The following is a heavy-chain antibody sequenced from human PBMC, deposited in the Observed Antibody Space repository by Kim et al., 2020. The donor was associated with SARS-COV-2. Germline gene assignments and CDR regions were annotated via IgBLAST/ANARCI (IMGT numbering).Heavy chain of an antibody. V-gene: IGHV4-34*01. CDR1: GGSFSGYY. CDR3: ARGGPPEYCSGGSCPLGWFDP. CDR2: INHSGST. J-gene: IGHJ5*02. Sequence: SETLSLTCAVYGGSFSGYYWSWIRQPPGKGLEWIGEINHSGSTNYNPSLKSRVTISVDTSKNQFSLKLSSVTAADTAVYYCARGGPPEYCSGGSCPLGWFDPWGQGTLVTVSS. D-gene: IGHD2-15*01.